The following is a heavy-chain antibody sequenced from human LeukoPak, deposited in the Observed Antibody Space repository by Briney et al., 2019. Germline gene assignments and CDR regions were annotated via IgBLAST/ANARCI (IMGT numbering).Heavy chain of an antibody. CDR1: GYTFTGYY. CDR3: ARGSGGSRQDYYYYMDV. D-gene: IGHD2-15*01. J-gene: IGHJ6*03. Sequence: GASVKVSCKASGYTFTGYYMHWVRQAPGQGLEWMGWINPNSGGTNYAQKFQGRVTMTRDTSTSTVYMELSSLRSEDTAVYYCARGSGGSRQDYYYYMDVWGKGTTVTVSS. V-gene: IGHV1-2*02. CDR2: INPNSGGT.